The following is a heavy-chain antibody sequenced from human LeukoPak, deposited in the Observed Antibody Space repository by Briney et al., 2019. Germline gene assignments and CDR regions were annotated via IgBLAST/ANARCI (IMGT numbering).Heavy chain of an antibody. Sequence: GGSLRLSCAASEFTVSNNYMSCVRQAPGKGLEWGSVLYSGGRAYYTDSVNGRFTISRDNSKNTLYLQMNALRAEDTAIYYGAGHTELDYWGPGTLVTVSS. D-gene: IGHD1-26*01. J-gene: IGHJ4*02. CDR1: EFTVSNNY. V-gene: IGHV3-66*04. CDR2: LYSGGRA. CDR3: AGHTELDY.